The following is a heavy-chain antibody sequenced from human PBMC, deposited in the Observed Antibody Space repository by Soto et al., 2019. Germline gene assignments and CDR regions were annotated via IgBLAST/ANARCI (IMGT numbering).Heavy chain of an antibody. J-gene: IGHJ2*01. V-gene: IGHV4-39*01. D-gene: IGHD3-22*01. Sequence: QLQLQESGPGLVKPSETLSLTCTVSGGSISSSSYYCGWIRQPPGKGLVWIGSIYYSGCTYYNPALVGRLTLSVDLYKKGSSLKRSSVSAAEPAVYYCARQTRITMIVVAGAYFDLWGRGTMVTVSS. CDR1: GGSISSSSYY. CDR3: ARQTRITMIVVAGAYFDL. CDR2: IYYSGCT.